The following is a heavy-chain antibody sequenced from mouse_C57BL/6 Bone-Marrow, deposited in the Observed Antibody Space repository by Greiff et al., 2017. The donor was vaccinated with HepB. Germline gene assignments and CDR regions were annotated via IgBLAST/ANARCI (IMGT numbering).Heavy chain of an antibody. CDR3: ARTGDDYDWGFAY. V-gene: IGHV1-26*01. J-gene: IGHJ3*01. D-gene: IGHD2-4*01. Sequence: EVQLQQSGPELVKPGASVKISCKASGYTFTDYYMNWVKKSHGKSLEWIGDINPNNGGTSYNQKFKGKATLTVDKSSSTAYMELRSLTSADSAVYYCARTGDDYDWGFAYWGQGTLVTVSA. CDR1: GYTFTDYY. CDR2: INPNNGGT.